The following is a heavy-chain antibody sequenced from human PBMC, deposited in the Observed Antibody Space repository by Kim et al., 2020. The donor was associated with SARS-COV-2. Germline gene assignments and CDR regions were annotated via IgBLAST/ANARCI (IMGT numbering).Heavy chain of an antibody. CDR3: ARGILRTKGAFDI. V-gene: IGHV3-74*01. Sequence: ADSGKGRFTISRDNDKNTLYLQMNSLRAEDTALYYCARGILRTKGAFDIWGQGAMVTVSS. D-gene: IGHD1-26*01. J-gene: IGHJ3*02.